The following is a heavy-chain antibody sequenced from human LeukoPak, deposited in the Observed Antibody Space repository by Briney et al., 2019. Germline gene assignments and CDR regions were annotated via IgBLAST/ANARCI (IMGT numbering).Heavy chain of an antibody. CDR1: GDSVSSNSAA. D-gene: IGHD3-9*01. Sequence: SQTLSLTCAISGDSVSSNSAAWNWIRQSPSRGLEWLGRTYYRSKWYNDYAVSVKSRITINPDTSKNQFSLQLKSVTPEDTAVFSGERPLFDFGPGRNVFDIGGKGKMVTVSS. J-gene: IGHJ3*02. V-gene: IGHV6-1*01. CDR2: TYYRSKWYN. CDR3: ERPLFDFGPGRNVFDI.